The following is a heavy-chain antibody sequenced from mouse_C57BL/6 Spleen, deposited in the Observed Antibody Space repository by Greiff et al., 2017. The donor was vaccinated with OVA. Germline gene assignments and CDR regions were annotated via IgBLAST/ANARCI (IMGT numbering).Heavy chain of an antibody. CDR3: ARNYDGYYWFAY. D-gene: IGHD2-3*01. CDR2: IHPNSGST. Sequence: VQLQKPGAELVKPGASVKLSCKASGYTFTSYWMHWVKQRPGQGLEWIGMIHPNSGSTNYNEKFKSKATLTVDKSSSTAYMQLSSLTSEDSAVYYCARNYDGYYWFAYWGQGTLVTVSA. CDR1: GYTFTSYW. J-gene: IGHJ3*01. V-gene: IGHV1-64*01.